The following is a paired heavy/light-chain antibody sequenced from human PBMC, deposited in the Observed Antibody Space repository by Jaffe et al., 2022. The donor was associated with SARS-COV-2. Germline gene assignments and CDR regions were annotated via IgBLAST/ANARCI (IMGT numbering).Light chain of an antibody. CDR1: QGISSW. V-gene: IGKV1-12*01. Sequence: DIQMTQSPSSVSASVGDRVTITCRASQGISSWLAWYQQKPGKAPKLLIYAASSLQSGVPSRFSGSGSGTDFTLTISSLQPEDFATYYCQQANSFPPAFGGGTKVEIK. J-gene: IGKJ4*01. CDR3: QQANSFPPA. CDR2: AAS.
Heavy chain of an antibody. CDR2: INPSGGST. V-gene: IGHV1-46*01. J-gene: IGHJ5*02. CDR1: GYTFTSYY. Sequence: QVQLVQSGAEVKKPGASVKVSCKASGYTFTSYYMHWVRQAPGQGLEWMGIINPSGGSTSYAQKFQGRVTMTRDTSTSTVYMELSSLRSEDTAVYYCARDRRRDYDILTGTGGNGEYWFDPWGQGTLVTVSS. CDR3: ARDRRRDYDILTGTGGNGEYWFDP. D-gene: IGHD3-9*01.